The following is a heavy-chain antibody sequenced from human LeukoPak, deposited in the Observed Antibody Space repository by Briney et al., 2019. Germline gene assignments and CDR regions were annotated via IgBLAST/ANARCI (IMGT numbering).Heavy chain of an antibody. Sequence: ASVKVSCKASGYTFTGYYMHWVRQAPGQGLEWMGWINPNSGGTNYAQKFQGRVTMTRDTSISTAYMELSRLRSDDTAVYYCARVDYYYYYMDVWGKGTTVIVSS. CDR3: ARVDYYYYYMDV. CDR2: INPNSGGT. J-gene: IGHJ6*03. V-gene: IGHV1-2*02. CDR1: GYTFTGYY.